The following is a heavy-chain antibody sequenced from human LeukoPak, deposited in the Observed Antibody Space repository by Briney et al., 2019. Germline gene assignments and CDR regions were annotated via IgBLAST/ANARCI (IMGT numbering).Heavy chain of an antibody. CDR2: ISWDGGST. CDR1: GFTFDEYA. V-gene: IGHV3-43D*03. D-gene: IGHD4-23*01. CDR3: AKDPVGYGGNYFDY. J-gene: IGHJ4*02. Sequence: TGGCLRLSCAASGFTFDEYAMHWVRQAPGEGLDWVSLISWDGGSTYYADSVKGRFTISRDNSKNSLYLQMNSLRAEDTALYYCAKDPVGYGGNYFDYWGQGTLVTVSS.